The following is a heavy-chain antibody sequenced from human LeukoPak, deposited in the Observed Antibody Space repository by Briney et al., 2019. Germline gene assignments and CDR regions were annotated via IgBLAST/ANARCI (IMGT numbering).Heavy chain of an antibody. CDR3: SKHRIAVAGRSPYFEV. V-gene: IGHV3-23*01. J-gene: IGHJ4*02. Sequence: GGSLRLSCAASGFTFSTYAMSWVRQAPGKGLESVSPISSSGGHTYYADSVKGRFTISRDNSKNTLYLQMNSLRAEDTAVYYCSKHRIAVAGRSPYFEVWGQGTLVTVSS. CDR1: GFTFSTYA. CDR2: ISSSGGHT. D-gene: IGHD6-19*01.